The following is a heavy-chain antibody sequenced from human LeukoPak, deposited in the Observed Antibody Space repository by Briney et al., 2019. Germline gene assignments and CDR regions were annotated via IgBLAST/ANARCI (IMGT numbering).Heavy chain of an antibody. CDR2: MKPNSGNG. D-gene: IGHD3-10*01. J-gene: IGHJ5*02. CDR3: ARGRMVRGVTWWFDP. V-gene: IGHV1-8*01. CDR1: VYTFTSYD. Sequence: ASVKVSFKASVYTFTSYDINWVRQATGQGGEWMGGMKPNSGNGGYAQKLQGRVSMTSNTYISTAYMELSSLRSEGADVSYCARGRMVRGVTWWFDPWGQGPVVSVS.